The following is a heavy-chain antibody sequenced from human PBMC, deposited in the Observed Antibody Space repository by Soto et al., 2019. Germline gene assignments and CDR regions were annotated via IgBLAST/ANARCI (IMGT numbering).Heavy chain of an antibody. CDR3: AKDILLGGSEDYYYYGMDV. CDR1: GFTFADYG. Sequence: EVQLVESGGGLVQPGRSLRLSCAASGFTFADYGMHWVRQAPGKGLEWVSGITWNSGSIDYADSVKGRFTISRDNAKNSLYLQMNSLRAEDTALYYYAKDILLGGSEDYYYYGMDVWGQGTTVTVSS. CDR2: ITWNSGSI. D-gene: IGHD1-26*01. J-gene: IGHJ6*02. V-gene: IGHV3-9*01.